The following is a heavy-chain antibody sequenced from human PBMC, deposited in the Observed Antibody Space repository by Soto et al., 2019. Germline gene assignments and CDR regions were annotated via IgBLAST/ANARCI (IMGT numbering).Heavy chain of an antibody. J-gene: IGHJ6*02. V-gene: IGHV4-31*03. CDR3: ARLIAARLYSSCGMDA. D-gene: IGHD6-6*01. Sequence: SETLSLTCTVSGGSLSRGGYYWSWIRQHPGKGLEWIGYIYYSGSTYYNPSLKSRVTISVDTSKNLFSLKLSSVTAADTAVYYCARLIAARLYSSCGMDAGGQGTTVAVAS. CDR2: IYYSGST. CDR1: GGSLSRGGYY.